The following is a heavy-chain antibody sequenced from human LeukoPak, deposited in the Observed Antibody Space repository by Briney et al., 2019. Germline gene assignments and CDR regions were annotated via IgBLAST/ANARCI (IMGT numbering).Heavy chain of an antibody. CDR3: ARDDYYDSSGYRLYG. V-gene: IGHV1-69*04. CDR2: IIPILGIA. J-gene: IGHJ4*02. D-gene: IGHD3-22*01. CDR1: GGTFSSYA. Sequence: ASVKVSCKASGGTFSSYAISWVRQAPGQGLEWMGRIIPILGIANYAQKFQGRVTITADKSTSTAYMELSSLRSEDTAVYYCARDDYYDSSGYRLYGWGQGTLVTVSS.